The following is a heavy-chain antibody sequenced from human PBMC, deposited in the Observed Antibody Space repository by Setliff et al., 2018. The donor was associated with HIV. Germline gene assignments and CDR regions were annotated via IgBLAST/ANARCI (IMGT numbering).Heavy chain of an antibody. CDR1: GGSLTSKNYY. Sequence: SETLSLTCSVSGGSLTSKNYYWGWIRQTPEKGLEWIGDFYYNGNTFYNPSLVSRVMISVDTSKNQFSLKLTSVTAADTAVYFCARHYGAVKSVVTVVAKYFPHWGQGTLVTVSS. V-gene: IGHV4-39*01. CDR3: ARHYGAVKSVVTVVAKYFPH. CDR2: FYYNGNT. D-gene: IGHD2-21*02. J-gene: IGHJ1*01.